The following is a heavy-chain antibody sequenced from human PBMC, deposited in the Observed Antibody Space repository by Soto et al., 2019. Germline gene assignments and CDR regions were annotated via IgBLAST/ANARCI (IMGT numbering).Heavy chain of an antibody. V-gene: IGHV4-39*02. J-gene: IGHJ5*02. CDR3: ARLVVVVPVANA. Sequence: SETLSLTCSVSGGSISYNSHYWGWIRQPPGKGLEWVGGIFYTGTTYYSPHPKDRVAISVDTSKNSFSLNLTSVTAADTAVYFCARLVVVVPVANALGLGTRVTVSS. CDR2: IFYTGTT. D-gene: IGHD2-2*01. CDR1: GGSISYNSHY.